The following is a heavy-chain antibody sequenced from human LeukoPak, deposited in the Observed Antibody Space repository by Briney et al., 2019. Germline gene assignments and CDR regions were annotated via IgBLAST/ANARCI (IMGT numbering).Heavy chain of an antibody. D-gene: IGHD4-17*01. Sequence: GGSLRLSCAASGFSFSNYAMRWVRQATGKGVEWVSAISGSGVRTTHADSVEGRVTISRDNSKNTLYLQMNSLRVEDTTVYYCAKDAGDYVPFIYYFDYWGQGTLVTVSS. CDR1: GFSFSNYA. CDR3: AKDAGDYVPFIYYFDY. V-gene: IGHV3-23*01. CDR2: ISGSGVRT. J-gene: IGHJ4*02.